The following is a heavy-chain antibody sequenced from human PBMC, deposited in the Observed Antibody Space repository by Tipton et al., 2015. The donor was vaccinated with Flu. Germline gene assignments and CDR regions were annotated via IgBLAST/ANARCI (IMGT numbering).Heavy chain of an antibody. Sequence: TLSLTCIVPDDSITSGGYYWGWIRQPPGKGLEWIGSIYYSGKTFYNPSLNSRVTMSVDTSKKQFSLKLSSVTAADTAVYYCARRGALGHCTNGVCSYYFDHWGRGILVTVSS. V-gene: IGHV4-39*01. CDR1: DDSITSGGYY. D-gene: IGHD2-8*01. J-gene: IGHJ4*02. CDR3: ARRGALGHCTNGVCSYYFDH. CDR2: IYYSGKT.